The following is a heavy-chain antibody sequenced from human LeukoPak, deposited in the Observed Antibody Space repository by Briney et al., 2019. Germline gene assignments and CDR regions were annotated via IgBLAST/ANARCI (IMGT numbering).Heavy chain of an antibody. D-gene: IGHD3-22*01. CDR2: IYYSGST. CDR3: ARGYDGSGYYYRNWYFDL. V-gene: IGHV4-61*01. CDR1: GGSISNINHY. Sequence: SETLSLTYTVPGGSISNINHYWTWIRQPPGKGLEWIGYIYYSGSTNYNPSLKSRVTISVDTSKNQFSLKLSSVTAADTAVYYCARGYDGSGYYYRNWYFDLWGRGTLVTVSS. J-gene: IGHJ2*01.